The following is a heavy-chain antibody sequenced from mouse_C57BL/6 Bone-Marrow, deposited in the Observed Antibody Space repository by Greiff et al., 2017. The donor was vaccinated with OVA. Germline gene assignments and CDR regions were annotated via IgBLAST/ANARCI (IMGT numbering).Heavy chain of an antibody. V-gene: IGHV2-2*01. D-gene: IGHD1-1*01. CDR2: IWRGGST. CDR3: ARSSGFAY. Sequence: VQLQQSGPGLVQPSQSLSITCTVSGFSLTSYGVHWVRQSPGKGLEWLGVIWRGGSTDYNAAFISRLGISKDNSKSQVFFKMNSLQADDTAIYYCARSSGFAYWGQGTLVTVSA. CDR1: GFSLTSYG. J-gene: IGHJ3*01.